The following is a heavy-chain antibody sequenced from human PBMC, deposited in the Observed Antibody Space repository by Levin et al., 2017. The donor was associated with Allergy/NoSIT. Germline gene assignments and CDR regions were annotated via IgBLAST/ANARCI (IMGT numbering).Heavy chain of an antibody. CDR2: ISYDGSNK. CDR1: GFTFSSYA. D-gene: IGHD3-10*01. V-gene: IGHV3-30-3*01. CDR3: ARDLITMVRGVTHTFDY. Sequence: GGSLRLSCAASGFTFSSYAMHWVRQAPGKGLEWVAVISYDGSNKYYADSVKGRFTISRDNSKNTLYLQMNSLRAEDTAVYYCARDLITMVRGVTHTFDYWGQGTLVTVSS. J-gene: IGHJ4*02.